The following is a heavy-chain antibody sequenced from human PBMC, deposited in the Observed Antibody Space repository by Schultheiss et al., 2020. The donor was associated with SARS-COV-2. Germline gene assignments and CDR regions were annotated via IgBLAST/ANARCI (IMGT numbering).Heavy chain of an antibody. V-gene: IGHV4-38-2*02. J-gene: IGHJ4*02. CDR3: ARDLAAVVVPTKEVAAGTWDY. CDR2: INHSGST. CDR1: GYSISSGYY. D-gene: IGHD2-2*01. Sequence: SETLSLTCAVSGYSISSGYYWGWIRQPPGKGLEWMGEINHSGSTNYNPSLKSRVTISADTSKKQFSLKLSSVTAADTAVYYCARDLAAVVVPTKEVAAGTWDYWGQGTLVTVSS.